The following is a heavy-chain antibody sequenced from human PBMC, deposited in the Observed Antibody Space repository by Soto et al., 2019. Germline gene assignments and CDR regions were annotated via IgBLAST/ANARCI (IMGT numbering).Heavy chain of an antibody. Sequence: QVQLQESGPGLVKPSETLSLTCNISGGSVSDTSYYWGWIRQSPVKGLEWIANIYFNGNPYYNPSLTSRVTISLATSKNQFSLKLTSVTAADTAVYYCTRQYLGCFDPWGQGSLVTVSS. J-gene: IGHJ5*02. CDR1: GGSVSDTSYY. V-gene: IGHV4-39*01. CDR3: TRQYLGCFDP. CDR2: IYFNGNP. D-gene: IGHD2-2*01.